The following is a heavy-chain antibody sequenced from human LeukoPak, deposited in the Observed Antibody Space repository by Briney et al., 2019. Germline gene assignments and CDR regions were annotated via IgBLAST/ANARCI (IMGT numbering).Heavy chain of an antibody. J-gene: IGHJ5*02. Sequence: SVTLSLTCTVSGGSISSYYWSWIRQPPGKGLEWIGYMYYSGSTNYNPSLKSRVTISVDTSKNQFSLKLSSVTAADTAVYCCARHMGYCSTTSCYPWFDPWGQGTLVTVSS. CDR3: ARHMGYCSTTSCYPWFDP. D-gene: IGHD2-2*01. CDR1: GGSISSYY. V-gene: IGHV4-59*01. CDR2: MYYSGST.